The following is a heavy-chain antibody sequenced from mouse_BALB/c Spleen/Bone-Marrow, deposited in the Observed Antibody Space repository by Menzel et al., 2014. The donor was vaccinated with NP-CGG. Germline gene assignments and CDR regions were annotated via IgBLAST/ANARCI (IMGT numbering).Heavy chain of an antibody. J-gene: IGHJ3*01. CDR2: TDPANGNT. D-gene: IGHD2-1*01. V-gene: IGHV14-3*02. Sequence: EVKLVESGAELVKPGASVKLSCTASGFNIKDTYMHWVKQRPEQGLEWIGRTDPANGNTKYDPKFQGKATITADTSSNTAYLQLSSLTSEDTAVYYCARNGNYGAWFAYWGQGTLVTVSA. CDR1: GFNIKDTY. CDR3: ARNGNYGAWFAY.